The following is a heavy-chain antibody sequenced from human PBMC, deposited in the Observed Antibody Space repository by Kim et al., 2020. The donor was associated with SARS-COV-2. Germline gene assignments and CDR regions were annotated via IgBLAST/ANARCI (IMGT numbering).Heavy chain of an antibody. D-gene: IGHD1-26*01. CDR1: GFTFSSCS. Sequence: GGSLRLSCAASGFTFSSCSMNWVRQAPGKGLEWVSSISSSSSYIYYADSVKGRFTISRDNAKNSLYLQMNSLRAEDTAVYYCARAEGGATPYYYGMDVWGHGTTVTVSS. CDR2: ISSSSSYI. J-gene: IGHJ6*02. V-gene: IGHV3-21*01. CDR3: ARAEGGATPYYYGMDV.